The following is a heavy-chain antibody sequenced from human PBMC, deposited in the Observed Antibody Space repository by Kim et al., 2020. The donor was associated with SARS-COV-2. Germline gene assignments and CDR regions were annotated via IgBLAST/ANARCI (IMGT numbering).Heavy chain of an antibody. D-gene: IGHD3-22*01. Sequence: GGSLRLSCAASGFTFSSYSMNWVRQAPGKGLEWVSSISSSSSYIYYADSVKGRFTISRDNAKNSLYLQMNSLRAEDTAVYYCARGRAYYYDSSRGQGAFDIWGQGTMVTVSS. V-gene: IGHV3-21*01. J-gene: IGHJ3*02. CDR3: ARGRAYYYDSSRGQGAFDI. CDR1: GFTFSSYS. CDR2: ISSSSSYI.